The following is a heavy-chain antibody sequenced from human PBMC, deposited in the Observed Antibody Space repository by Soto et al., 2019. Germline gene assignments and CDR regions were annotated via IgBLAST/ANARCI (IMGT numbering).Heavy chain of an antibody. V-gene: IGHV3-48*02. CDR1: GFSFSSYS. CDR2: ISSSSNTK. D-gene: IGHD1-7*01. CDR3: ARMRTTSQSPLDS. Sequence: AGGSLRLSCAASGFSFSSYSMNWVRQAPGKGLEWVSYISSSSNTKYYADSVKGRFTISRDNAKNSLYLQMNSPRDEDTAVYYCARMRTTSQSPLDSWGQGTLVTVSS. J-gene: IGHJ4*02.